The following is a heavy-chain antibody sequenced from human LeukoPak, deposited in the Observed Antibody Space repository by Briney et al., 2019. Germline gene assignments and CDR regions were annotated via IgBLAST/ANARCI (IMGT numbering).Heavy chain of an antibody. J-gene: IGHJ5*02. CDR1: GFTYSSYA. Sequence: AGGSLRLSCAASGFTYSSYAMSWVGQAPGEGLEWVSSISGSGDSTYYADSVKGRFTISRDSSKNTLYLQMNSLRAEDTAVYYCAKAGKVVPAANLWFDPWGQGTLVTVSS. V-gene: IGHV3-23*01. D-gene: IGHD2-2*01. CDR3: AKAGKVVPAANLWFDP. CDR2: ISGSGDST.